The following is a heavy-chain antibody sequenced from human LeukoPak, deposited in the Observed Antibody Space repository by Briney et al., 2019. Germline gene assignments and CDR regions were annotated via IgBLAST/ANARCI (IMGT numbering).Heavy chain of an antibody. D-gene: IGHD5-12*01. CDR1: GYTFTSYY. V-gene: IGHV1-46*01. Sequence: ASVKVSCKASGYTFTSYYMHWVRQAPGPGLEWMGIINPSGGSTSYAQKFQGRVTMTRDTSTSTVYMELSSLRSEDTAVYYCARDRVGSGYDYAFDIWGQGTMVTVSS. CDR3: ARDRVGSGYDYAFDI. J-gene: IGHJ3*02. CDR2: INPSGGST.